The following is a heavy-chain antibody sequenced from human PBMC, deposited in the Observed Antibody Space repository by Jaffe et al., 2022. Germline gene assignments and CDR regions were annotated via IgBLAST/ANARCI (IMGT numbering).Heavy chain of an antibody. Sequence: QVQLQESGPGLVKPSETLSLTCAVSGYSISSGYYWGWIRQPPGKGLEWIGSIYHSGSTYYNPSLKSRVTISVDTSKNQFSLKLSSVTAADTAVYYCARSLWFGELPYWGQGTLVTVSS. D-gene: IGHD3-10*01. CDR2: IYHSGST. CDR3: ARSLWFGELPY. CDR1: GYSISSGYY. V-gene: IGHV4-38-2*01. J-gene: IGHJ4*02.